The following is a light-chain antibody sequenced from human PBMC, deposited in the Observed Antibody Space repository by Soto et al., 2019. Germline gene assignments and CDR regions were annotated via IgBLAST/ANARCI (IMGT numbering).Light chain of an antibody. Sequence: EVVMTQSPATLSVSPGERATLSCRASESVSSNLAWYQQRPCQAPRLVIYGASTRATGIPARFSGGGSGTEFTLTISSLQSEDFAVYYCQQYNSWPPITVGQGTRLEIK. CDR3: QQYNSWPPIT. CDR2: GAS. CDR1: ESVSSN. J-gene: IGKJ5*01. V-gene: IGKV3-15*01.